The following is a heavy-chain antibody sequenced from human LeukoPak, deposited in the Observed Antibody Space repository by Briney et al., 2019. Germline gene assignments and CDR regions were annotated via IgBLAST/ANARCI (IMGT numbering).Heavy chain of an antibody. CDR2: ICSGTYI. D-gene: IGHD6-13*01. CDR1: GFTFISYG. V-gene: IGHV3-21*01. J-gene: IGHJ5*02. Sequence: GGSLRLSCAASGFTFISYGMHWVRQAPGKGLEWVSSICSGTYIYYADSVKGRFTISRDKAKNSLYLQMNSLRAEDTAVYYCARARVLVTAGIYWFDPWGQGTLVTVSS. CDR3: ARARVLVTAGIYWFDP.